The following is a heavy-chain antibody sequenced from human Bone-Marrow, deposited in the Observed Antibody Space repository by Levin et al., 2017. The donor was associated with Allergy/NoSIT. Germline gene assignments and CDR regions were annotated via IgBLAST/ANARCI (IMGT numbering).Heavy chain of an antibody. J-gene: IGHJ4*02. CDR3: TRRRPSYDSSGYYYVPYYFDY. CDR2: IRSKANGGTT. V-gene: IGHV3-49*04. D-gene: IGHD3-22*01. CDR1: GFTFGDYS. Sequence: GGSLRLSCTASGFTFGDYSMSWVRQAPGKGLEWVAFIRSKANGGTTEYAASVKGRFTISRDDSKSIAYLQMNSLKTEDTAVYYCTRRRPSYDSSGYYYVPYYFDYWGQGTLVTVSS.